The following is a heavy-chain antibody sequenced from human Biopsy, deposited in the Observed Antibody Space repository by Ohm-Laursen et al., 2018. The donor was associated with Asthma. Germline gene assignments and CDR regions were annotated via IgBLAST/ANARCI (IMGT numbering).Heavy chain of an antibody. D-gene: IGHD5-24*01. Sequence: SLRLSCAASGFTFSNYAMHWVRQAPGKGLEWVAVISYDGSNKYYADSVKGRFTISRDNSKNTLYLQMNSLRGDDTAVYYCARDMNRDGWYFDYWGQGTLVTVSS. CDR1: GFTFSNYA. J-gene: IGHJ4*02. CDR2: ISYDGSNK. V-gene: IGHV3-30-3*01. CDR3: ARDMNRDGWYFDY.